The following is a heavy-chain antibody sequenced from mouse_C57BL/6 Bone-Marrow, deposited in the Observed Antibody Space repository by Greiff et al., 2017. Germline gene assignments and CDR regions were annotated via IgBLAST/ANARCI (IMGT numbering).Heavy chain of an antibody. J-gene: IGHJ4*01. CDR1: GYTFTSYG. V-gene: IGHV1-81*01. D-gene: IGHD2-3*01. CDR2: IYPRSGNT. Sequence: QVHVKQSGAELARPGGSVKLSCTASGYTFTSYGISWVKQRTGQGLEWIGEIYPRSGNTYYNEKFKGKATLTADKSSSTAYMELRSLTSEDSAVYFCARRGRWLLRRAMDDWGQGTSVTVSS. CDR3: ARRGRWLLRRAMDD.